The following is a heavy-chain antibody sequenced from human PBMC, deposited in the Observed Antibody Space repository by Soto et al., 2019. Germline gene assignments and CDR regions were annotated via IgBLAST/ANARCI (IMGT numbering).Heavy chain of an antibody. V-gene: IGHV3-9*01. CDR3: AILSSGWDDY. J-gene: IGHJ4*02. CDR1: GFTFDDYA. Sequence: EVQLVESGGGLVQPGRSLRLSCAASGFTFDDYAMHWVRQAPGKGLEWVSGISWNSGSIGYADSVKGRFTISRDNAKNSLYLQMNSLRAEDTALYYCAILSSGWDDYWGQGTLVTVSS. D-gene: IGHD6-19*01. CDR2: ISWNSGSI.